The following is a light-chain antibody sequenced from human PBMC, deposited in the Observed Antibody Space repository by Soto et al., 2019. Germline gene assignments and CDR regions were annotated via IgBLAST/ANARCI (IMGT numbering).Light chain of an antibody. J-gene: IGLJ3*02. CDR1: RSNIGNNY. V-gene: IGLV1-44*01. CDR2: STD. Sequence: QSVLTQPPSVSAAAGQKVSISCSGGRSNIGNNYVSWYQHLPGTAPKLLIYSTDLRPSGVPDRFSGSKSGTSASLAITGLQSEDEADYYCATWDDSVNGWVFGGGTKLTVL. CDR3: ATWDDSVNGWV.